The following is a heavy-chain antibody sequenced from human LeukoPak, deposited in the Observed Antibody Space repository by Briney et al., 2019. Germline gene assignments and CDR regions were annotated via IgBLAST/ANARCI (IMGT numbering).Heavy chain of an antibody. CDR3: AKDDYYDSSGYYWSEAFDI. D-gene: IGHD3-22*01. CDR1: GFTFSSYG. Sequence: GGSLRLSCAASGFTFSSYGMHWVRQAPGNGLEWVAFIRYDGSNKYYADCVKGRFTIDRDNSKNTLYLQMNSLRAEDTAVYYCAKDDYYDSSGYYWSEAFDIWGQGTMVTVSS. CDR2: IRYDGSNK. J-gene: IGHJ3*02. V-gene: IGHV3-30*02.